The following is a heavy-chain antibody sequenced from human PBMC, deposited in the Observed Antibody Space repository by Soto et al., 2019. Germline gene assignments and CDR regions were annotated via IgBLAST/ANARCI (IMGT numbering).Heavy chain of an antibody. V-gene: IGHV1-18*01. CDR2: ISVYNGIT. D-gene: IGHD6-19*01. Sequence: GASVKVSCKASGYTFASSGVNWVRLAPGQGLEWMGWISVYNGITEYAQKLQGRVTMTTDTSTNTAYMELTSLRFDDTGVYYCARARSRDDLAGIFDYWGQGTTVTVSS. CDR1: GYTFASSG. J-gene: IGHJ4*02. CDR3: ARARSRDDLAGIFDY.